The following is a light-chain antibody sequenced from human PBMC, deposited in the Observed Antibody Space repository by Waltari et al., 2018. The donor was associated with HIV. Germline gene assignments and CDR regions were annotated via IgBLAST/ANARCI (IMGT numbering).Light chain of an antibody. Sequence: QSVLTQPPSVSAAPGQKVTISCSGSSSNIGNNYVSWYQQLPGTAPKLLIYDNNTLPSGIADRFSGAKSDTAATLGITGLQTGDEADYYGGTWDSSLSAGAVFGGGTKLTVL. CDR2: DNN. CDR1: SSNIGNNY. CDR3: GTWDSSLSAGAV. J-gene: IGLJ3*02. V-gene: IGLV1-51*01.